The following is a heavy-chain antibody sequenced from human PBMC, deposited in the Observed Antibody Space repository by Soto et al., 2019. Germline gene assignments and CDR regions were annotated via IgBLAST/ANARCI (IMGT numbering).Heavy chain of an antibody. Sequence: ETSVKLSCKDSGYAFTSNGISWVRQAPGQGLEWMGWISAYNGNTNYAQKLQGRVTMTTDTSTSTAYMELRSLRSDDTAVYYCARGHSVQWLVQTGFDYWGQGTLVTV. J-gene: IGHJ4*02. V-gene: IGHV1-18*01. CDR3: ARGHSVQWLVQTGFDY. D-gene: IGHD6-19*01. CDR2: ISAYNGNT. CDR1: GYAFTSNG.